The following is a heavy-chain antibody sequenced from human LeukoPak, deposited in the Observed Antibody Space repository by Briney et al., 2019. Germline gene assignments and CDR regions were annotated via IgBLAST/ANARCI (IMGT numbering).Heavy chain of an antibody. J-gene: IGHJ6*03. CDR2: INSSGSTI. Sequence: KPGGSLRLSCAASGFTFSDYYMSWLRQAPGKGLEGVAYINSSGSTIYYVDSVKGRFTISRDNAKNSLYLQMNSLRAEDTAVYYCARDSICPPGEYYYYMDVWGKGTTVTVSS. D-gene: IGHD3-10*01. CDR3: ARDSICPPGEYYYYMDV. V-gene: IGHV3-11*01. CDR1: GFTFSDYY.